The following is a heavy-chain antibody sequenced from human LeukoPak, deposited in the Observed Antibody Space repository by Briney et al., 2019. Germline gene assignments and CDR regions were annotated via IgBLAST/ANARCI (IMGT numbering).Heavy chain of an antibody. CDR3: ARIGNLGYCSGGSCYSDY. Sequence: ASVKVSCKAYGYTFTSYGISWVRQAPGQGLEWMGWISAYNGNTNYAQKLQGRVTMTTDTSTSTAYMELRSLRSDDTAVYYCARIGNLGYCSGGSCYSDYWGQGTLVTVSS. CDR2: ISAYNGNT. V-gene: IGHV1-18*01. CDR1: GYTFTSYG. D-gene: IGHD2-15*01. J-gene: IGHJ4*02.